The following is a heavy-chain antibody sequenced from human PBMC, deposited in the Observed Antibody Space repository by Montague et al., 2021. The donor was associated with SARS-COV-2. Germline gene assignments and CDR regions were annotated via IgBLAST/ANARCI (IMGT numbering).Heavy chain of an antibody. CDR1: GGSISSYY. CDR3: AGGSGWMGNAFDI. J-gene: IGHJ3*02. V-gene: IGHV4-59*01. Sequence: SETMSLTCAVSGGSISSYYWSWIRQPPGKGREGIGYIYYSGRTNYNPSLKSRVTISVNTSKNQFSLKLGSVTAADTAVYYCAGGSGWMGNAFDIWGQGTMVTVSS. D-gene: IGHD6-19*01. CDR2: IYYSGRT.